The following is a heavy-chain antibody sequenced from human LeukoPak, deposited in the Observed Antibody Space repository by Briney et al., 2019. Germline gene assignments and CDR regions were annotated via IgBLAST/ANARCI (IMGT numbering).Heavy chain of an antibody. V-gene: IGHV3-74*01. CDR1: GFTFSNDW. CDR2: ISGDGTTT. CDR3: AGTWSFDY. J-gene: IGHJ4*02. Sequence: GGSLRLSCAVSGFTFSNDWMHWVRQAPGKGLLWGSRISGDGTTTNYADSVKGRFTISRDNAKNMLYLQMDSLRAEDTAVYYCAGTWSFDYWGQGTLVTVSS. D-gene: IGHD2-15*01.